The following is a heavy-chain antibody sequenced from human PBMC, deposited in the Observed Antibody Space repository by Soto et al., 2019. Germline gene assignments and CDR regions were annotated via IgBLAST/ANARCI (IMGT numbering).Heavy chain of an antibody. CDR2: IYGDGSKQ. CDR1: GFTFSRYG. V-gene: IGHV3-33*01. J-gene: IGHJ3*01. D-gene: IGHD3-10*01. CDR3: ARDDDGEPNAFDV. Sequence: GGSLRLSCEASGFTFSRYGMHWVRQAPGRGLEWVALIYGDGSKQYYTDSVKGRSTISRDNAKNTLFLEMSVLRAEDTAVYYCARDDDGEPNAFDVWGQGTMVTVSS.